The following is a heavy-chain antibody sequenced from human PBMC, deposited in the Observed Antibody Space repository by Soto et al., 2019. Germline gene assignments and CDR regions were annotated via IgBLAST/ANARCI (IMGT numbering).Heavy chain of an antibody. J-gene: IGHJ6*02. CDR1: GGSFSGYY. Sequence: QAQLQQCGAGLLKPSETLSLTCAVYGGSFSGYYWSWIRQPPGKGLEWLGDINHSGRTNYNPSLKSRVSISGDTSENHFSLKLSSVTAADTAVYSCARGQMRPYYDSSGYHYYYHGMDVWGQGTTVTVSS. CDR3: ARGQMRPYYDSSGYHYYYHGMDV. CDR2: INHSGRT. V-gene: IGHV4-34*02. D-gene: IGHD3-22*01.